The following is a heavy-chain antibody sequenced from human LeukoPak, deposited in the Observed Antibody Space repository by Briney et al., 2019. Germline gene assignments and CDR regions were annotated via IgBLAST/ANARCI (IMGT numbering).Heavy chain of an antibody. CDR2: ISYGGNT. D-gene: IGHD2-2*01. CDR1: DGSISSSTYY. Sequence: SETLSLTCTVSDGSISSSTYYWGWVRQPPGKGLEWIGSISYGGNTYYNPSLMSLKSRVTISVDTSKNQFSLKLSSVTAADTAVYYCARGADCSSTSCYAYWGQGTLVTVSS. V-gene: IGHV4-39*01. CDR3: ARGADCSSTSCYAY. J-gene: IGHJ4*02.